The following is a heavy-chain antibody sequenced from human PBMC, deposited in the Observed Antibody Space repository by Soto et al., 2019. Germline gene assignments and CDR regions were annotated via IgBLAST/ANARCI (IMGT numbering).Heavy chain of an antibody. CDR2: ISAYNGNT. CDR3: ARGYCSGGSCYYYYGMDV. D-gene: IGHD2-15*01. CDR1: GYTFTSYG. V-gene: IGHV1-18*04. J-gene: IGHJ6*02. Sequence: ASVKVSCKASGYTFTSYGISWVRQAPGQGLEWMGWISAYNGNTNYAQKLQGRVTMTTDTSTSTAYMELRSLRSDDTAVYYCARGYCSGGSCYYYYGMDVWGQGTTVTVSS.